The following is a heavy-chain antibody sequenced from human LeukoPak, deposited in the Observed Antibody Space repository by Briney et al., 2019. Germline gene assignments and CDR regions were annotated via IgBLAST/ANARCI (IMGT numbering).Heavy chain of an antibody. CDR2: INHSGST. D-gene: IGHD3-22*01. V-gene: IGHV4-34*01. CDR3: ASIYYDSSGPSAVDVFDI. J-gene: IGHJ3*02. Sequence: SETLSLTCAVSGGSFSGYYWSWIRQPPGKGLEWIGEINHSGSTNYNPSLKSRVTISVDTSKNQFSLKLSSVTAADTAVYYCASIYYDSSGPSAVDVFDIWGQGTMVTVSS. CDR1: GGSFSGYY.